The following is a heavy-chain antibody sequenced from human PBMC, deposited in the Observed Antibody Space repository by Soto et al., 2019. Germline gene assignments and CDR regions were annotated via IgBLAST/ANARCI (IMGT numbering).Heavy chain of an antibody. CDR1: GGSISSTHW. J-gene: IGHJ3*01. D-gene: IGHD3-9*01. Sequence: QVRLEESGPGLVKPSGTLSVTCAVSGGSISSTHWWSWVRQSPGRGLDWIGEIFHSGSTNYNPSLKSRVTILMDKSNNQCSLKLCSVTDADTAVYYCARDRYDGETGSFVFDVWGRGTVVTVAS. CDR2: IFHSGST. V-gene: IGHV4-4*02. CDR3: ARDRYDGETGSFVFDV.